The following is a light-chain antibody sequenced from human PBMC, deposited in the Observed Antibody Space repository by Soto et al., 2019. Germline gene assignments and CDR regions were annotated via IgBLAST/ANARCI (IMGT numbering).Light chain of an antibody. Sequence: DIQMTQSPSTLSASVGDRVTITCRASQSISSWLAWYQQKPGTAPKLLIYRASSLETGVPSRFSGSGSGAEFTLTISSLQPDDFATYCCQHYDTYSGTFGPGTEVDIK. CDR2: RAS. CDR1: QSISSW. V-gene: IGKV1-5*03. J-gene: IGKJ3*01. CDR3: QHYDTYSGT.